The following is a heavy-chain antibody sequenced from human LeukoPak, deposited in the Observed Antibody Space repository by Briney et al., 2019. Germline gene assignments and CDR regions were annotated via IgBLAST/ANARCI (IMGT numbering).Heavy chain of an antibody. V-gene: IGHV4-59*01. Sequence: SETLSLTCTVSGGSISTYYWSWIRQPPGKGVEWIGNIYYTGTTSYSPSLKSRLTISVDTSKNQFSLKLSSVNAADTAMYYCARANYYDSSGYSRGAFDIWGQGTMVTVSS. D-gene: IGHD3-22*01. CDR3: ARANYYDSSGYSRGAFDI. CDR1: GGSISTYY. CDR2: IYYTGTT. J-gene: IGHJ3*02.